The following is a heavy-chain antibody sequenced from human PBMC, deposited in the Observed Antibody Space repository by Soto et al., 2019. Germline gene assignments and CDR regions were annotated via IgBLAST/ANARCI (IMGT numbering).Heavy chain of an antibody. J-gene: IGHJ4*02. CDR2: ISGTGGRT. D-gene: IGHD6-19*01. CDR3: ATCLYSSGW. Sequence: GGSLRLSCAASGFTFSSYGMSWVRPSPGQGLEWVSAISGTGGRTYYADSVKGRFIISRDNSKKTLYLQMNSPRAEDTAVYYCATCLYSSGWWGQGSLVTVSS. V-gene: IGHV3-23*01. CDR1: GFTFSSYG.